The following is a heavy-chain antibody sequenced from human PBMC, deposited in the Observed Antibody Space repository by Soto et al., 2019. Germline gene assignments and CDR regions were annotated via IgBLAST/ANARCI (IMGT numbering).Heavy chain of an antibody. V-gene: IGHV1-2*02. Sequence: ASVKVSCKASGYTFTGYYMHWVRQAPGQGLEWMGWINPNSGGTNYAQKFQGRVTMTRDTSISTAYMELSRLRSDDTAVYYCARSKILRDYYLNWFDPWGEGTLFSVSS. CDR1: GYTFTGYY. CDR2: INPNSGGT. CDR3: ARSKILRDYYLNWFDP. J-gene: IGHJ5*02. D-gene: IGHD3-22*01.